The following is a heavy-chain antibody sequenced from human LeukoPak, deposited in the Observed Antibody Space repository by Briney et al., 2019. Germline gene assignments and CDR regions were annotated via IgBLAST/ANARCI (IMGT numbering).Heavy chain of an antibody. Sequence: ASVKVSCKASGYTFTGYYMHWVRQAPGQGLEWMGWINPNSGGTNYAQKFQGRVTMTRDTSISTAYMELSRLRSDDTAVYYCARDLTLRVVVPAYRGQGTLVTVSS. V-gene: IGHV1-2*02. J-gene: IGHJ4*02. D-gene: IGHD2-2*01. CDR1: GYTFTGYY. CDR3: ARDLTLRVVVPAY. CDR2: INPNSGGT.